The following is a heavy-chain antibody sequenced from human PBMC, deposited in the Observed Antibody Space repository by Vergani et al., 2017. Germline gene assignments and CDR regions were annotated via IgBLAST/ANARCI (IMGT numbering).Heavy chain of an antibody. CDR1: GYTFTSYD. CDR2: MNPNSGNT. CDR3: ARDHKIAAAPGRAFDI. Sequence: QVQLVQSGAEVKKPGASVKVSCKASGYTFTSYDINWVRQATGQGLEWMGWMNPNSGNTGYAQKFQGRVTMTRNTSISTAYMELSSLRSEDTAVYYCARDHKIAAAPGRAFDIWGQGTMVTVSS. V-gene: IGHV1-8*01. J-gene: IGHJ3*02. D-gene: IGHD6-13*01.